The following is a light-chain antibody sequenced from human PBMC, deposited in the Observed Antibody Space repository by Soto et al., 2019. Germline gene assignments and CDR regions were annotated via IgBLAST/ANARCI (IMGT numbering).Light chain of an antibody. V-gene: IGLV2-14*01. J-gene: IGLJ1*01. CDR3: TSFTSSSTQV. Sequence: QSALTQPSSVSGSAGQAITISCTGTSGDVDAFDYVSWYQQHPGKAPKLMIFEVSDRPSGVSDRFSGSKSGSTASLTISGLQAEDEGDYFCTSFTSSSTQVFGTGTKVTVL. CDR2: EVS. CDR1: SGDVDAFDY.